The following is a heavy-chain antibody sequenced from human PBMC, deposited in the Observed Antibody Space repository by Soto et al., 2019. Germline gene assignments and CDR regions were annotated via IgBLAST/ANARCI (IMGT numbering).Heavy chain of an antibody. D-gene: IGHD6-13*01. CDR1: GYTFTSYY. CDR2: MNPNSGNT. V-gene: IGHV1-8*01. Sequence: GASVNVSSKSSGYTFTSYYINWVRQATGQGREGMGWMNPNSGNTGYAQKFQGRVTMTRNTSISTAYMELSSLRSEDTAVYYCARGRVAAAGDGDYFDDWGQGTLVTVSS. J-gene: IGHJ4*02. CDR3: ARGRVAAAGDGDYFDD.